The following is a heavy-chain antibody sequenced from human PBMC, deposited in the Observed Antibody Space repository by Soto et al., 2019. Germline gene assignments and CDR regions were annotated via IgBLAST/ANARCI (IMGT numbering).Heavy chain of an antibody. Sequence: EVQLVESGGGLVKRGGSLRLSCAVSGFTFNKVWMNWVRQAPGKGLEWVGRIKSKIDGGTTDYAAAVKGRFTITRDDSKDTLYLQMNSLKTEDTAASFCTTGRDDLLYWGQGTLVTVPS. V-gene: IGHV3-15*07. CDR3: TTGRDDLLY. D-gene: IGHD1-1*01. CDR1: GFTFNKVW. CDR2: IKSKIDGGTT. J-gene: IGHJ4*02.